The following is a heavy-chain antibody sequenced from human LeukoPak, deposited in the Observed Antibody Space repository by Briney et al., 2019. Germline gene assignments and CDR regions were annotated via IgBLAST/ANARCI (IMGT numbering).Heavy chain of an antibody. J-gene: IGHJ4*02. D-gene: IGHD5-24*01. V-gene: IGHV1-18*01. CDR1: GYTFTNYG. CDR3: ARCGDGYNYVGIDY. Sequence: ASVKVSCKASGYTFTNYGISWVRQAPGQGLEWMGWISAYNGNTNYAQKLQGRVTMTTDTSTSTAYMELRSLRSDDTAVYYCARCGDGYNYVGIDYWGQGTLVTVSS. CDR2: ISAYNGNT.